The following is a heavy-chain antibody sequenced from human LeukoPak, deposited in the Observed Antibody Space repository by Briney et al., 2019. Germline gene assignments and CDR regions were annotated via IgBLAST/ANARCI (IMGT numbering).Heavy chain of an antibody. V-gene: IGHV1-69*04. CDR3: ARGFGSSSWYTMSLDY. D-gene: IGHD6-13*01. CDR2: IIPILGIA. J-gene: IGHJ4*02. Sequence: SVKVSCKASGGTFSSYAISWVRQAPGQGLEWMGRIIPILGIANYAQKFQGRVTITADKSTSTAYMELSSLRSEDTAVYYCARGFGSSSWYTMSLDYWGQGTLVTVSS. CDR1: GGTFSSYA.